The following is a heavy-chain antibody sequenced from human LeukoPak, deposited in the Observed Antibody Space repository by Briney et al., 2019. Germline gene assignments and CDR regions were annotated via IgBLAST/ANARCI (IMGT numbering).Heavy chain of an antibody. V-gene: IGHV4-59*01. CDR2: IYYSGST. CDR3: ARGASRDGYNRGYNWFDP. CDR1: GGSINNYY. J-gene: IGHJ5*02. Sequence: PSETLSLTCSVSGGSINNYYWSWIRQPPGKGLEWIAYIYYSGSTNYNPSIKSRVTISVDTSKNQFSLKLSAVTAADTAVYYCARGASRDGYNRGYNWFDPWGQGTLVTVSS. D-gene: IGHD5-24*01.